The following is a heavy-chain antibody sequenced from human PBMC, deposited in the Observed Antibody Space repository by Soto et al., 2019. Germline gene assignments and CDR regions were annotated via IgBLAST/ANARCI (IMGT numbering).Heavy chain of an antibody. Sequence: EVQLLESGGGLVQPGGSLRLSCAASGFTFSSYAMSWVRQAPGKGLEWVSAISGSGGSTYYADSVKGRFTISRDNSKNTLYLHMNSLRAEDTAVYYCAKFTYSSGWTNEWGQGTLVTVSS. J-gene: IGHJ4*02. CDR2: ISGSGGST. D-gene: IGHD6-19*01. V-gene: IGHV3-23*01. CDR3: AKFTYSSGWTNE. CDR1: GFTFSSYA.